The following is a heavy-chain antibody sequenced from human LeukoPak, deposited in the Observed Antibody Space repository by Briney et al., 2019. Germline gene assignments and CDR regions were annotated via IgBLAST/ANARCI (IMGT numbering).Heavy chain of an antibody. J-gene: IGHJ4*02. CDR2: IIPILGIA. D-gene: IGHD2-2*01. CDR3: ARDPGHCSSTSCPHY. CDR1: GGTFSSYT. V-gene: IGHV1-69*04. Sequence: ASVKVSCKASGGTFSSYTISWVRQAPGQGLEWMGRIIPILGIANYAQKFQSRVTITADKSTSTAYMELSSLRSEDTAVYYCARDPGHCSSTSCPHYWGQGTLVTVSS.